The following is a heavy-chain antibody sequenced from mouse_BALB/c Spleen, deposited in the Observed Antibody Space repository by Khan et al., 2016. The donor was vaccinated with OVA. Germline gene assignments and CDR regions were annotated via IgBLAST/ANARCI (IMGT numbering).Heavy chain of an antibody. CDR3: AREEGNYDAMDY. CDR2: LFPGDGST. D-gene: IGHD2-1*01. CDR1: GYTFKSYD. Sequence: QVRLQQSGAELVKPGASVKLSCKASGYTFKSYDINWVRQRPEQGLEWIGWLFPGDGSTKYNEKFKGKATLTTDKSSSSAYMQLRRLTSEDSAVDVSAREEGNYDAMDYWGQGTSVTVSA. V-gene: IGHV1-85*01. J-gene: IGHJ4*01.